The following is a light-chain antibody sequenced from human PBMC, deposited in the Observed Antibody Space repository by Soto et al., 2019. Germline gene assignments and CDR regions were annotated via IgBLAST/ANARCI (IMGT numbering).Light chain of an antibody. CDR3: QQANSFPLT. J-gene: IGKJ4*01. CDR2: DAS. V-gene: IGKV1-5*01. Sequence: PSTLSASVGDRVTITCRASQSISWWLAWYQQKPGQAPKLLISDASTLESGVPSRISGSGSGTDFTLTISSLQPEDFATYYCQQANSFPLTFGGGTKVDIK. CDR1: QSISWW.